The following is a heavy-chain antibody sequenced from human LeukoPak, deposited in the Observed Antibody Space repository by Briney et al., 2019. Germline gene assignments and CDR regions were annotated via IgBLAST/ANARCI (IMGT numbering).Heavy chain of an antibody. CDR2: INTGNLNT. CDR3: ARDPNYYFEQ. Sequence: ASVKVSCKASGGTFSSYAISWVRQAPGQGLEWMGWINTGNLNTKYSQKFQGRITITRDTSASTVYMELSSLRSEDTAVYYCARDPNYYFEQWGQGTLVTVSS. CDR1: GGTFSSYA. D-gene: IGHD4/OR15-4a*01. V-gene: IGHV1-3*04. J-gene: IGHJ4*02.